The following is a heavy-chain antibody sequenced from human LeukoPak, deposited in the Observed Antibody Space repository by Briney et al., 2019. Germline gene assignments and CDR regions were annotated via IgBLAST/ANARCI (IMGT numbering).Heavy chain of an antibody. V-gene: IGHV1-46*03. CDR1: GYTFTSYY. CDR2: INPSGGST. Sequence: GASVKVSCKASGYTFTSYYMHWVRQAPGRGLEWMGIINPSGGSTSYAQKFQGRVTMTRDTSTSTVYMELSSLRSEDTAVYYCAIAGYCSGGSCYHWFDPWGQGTLVTVSS. J-gene: IGHJ5*02. D-gene: IGHD2-15*01. CDR3: AIAGYCSGGSCYHWFDP.